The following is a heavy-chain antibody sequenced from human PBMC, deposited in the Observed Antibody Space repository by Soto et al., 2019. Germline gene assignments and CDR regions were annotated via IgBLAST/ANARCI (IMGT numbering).Heavy chain of an antibody. J-gene: IGHJ5*02. V-gene: IGHV1-8*01. CDR1: GYTFTSYD. D-gene: IGHD6-13*01. Sequence: QVQLVQSGAEVKKSEASVKVSCKASGYTFTSYDINWVRQATGQGLEWMGWMNPNSGNTGYAQKFQSRVTMTRNTSISTAYMELSSLRYEDTAVYYCARERSAAGTGWFDPWGQGTLVTVSS. CDR3: ARERSAAGTGWFDP. CDR2: MNPNSGNT.